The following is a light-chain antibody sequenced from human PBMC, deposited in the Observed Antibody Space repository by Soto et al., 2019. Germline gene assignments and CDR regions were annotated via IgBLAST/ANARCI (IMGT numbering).Light chain of an antibody. V-gene: IGKV3-15*01. CDR2: GAS. CDR1: QSVSSN. CDR3: QHYNNWPRT. Sequence: EIGMTQSPATLSVSPGERATLSCRASQSVSSNLAWYQQKPGQAPRLLIYGASTRATGIPARFSGSGSGTELTLTISSLQSEDFAVYYCQHYNNWPRTFGQGTKVEIK. J-gene: IGKJ1*01.